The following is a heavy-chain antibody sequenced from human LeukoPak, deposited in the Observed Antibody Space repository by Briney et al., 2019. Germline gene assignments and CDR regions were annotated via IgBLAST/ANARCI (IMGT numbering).Heavy chain of an antibody. CDR1: GFTFSSYG. CDR3: AKAKRSLLWIQLWDY. CDR2: IADDGSNK. D-gene: IGHD5-18*01. Sequence: GGSLRLSCAASGFTFSSYGMHWVRQAPGKGLEWVAVIADDGSNKYYADSVKGRFTISRDNSKNTLYLQMNSLRAEDTAVYYYAKAKRSLLWIQLWDYWGQGTLVTVSS. J-gene: IGHJ4*02. V-gene: IGHV3-30*18.